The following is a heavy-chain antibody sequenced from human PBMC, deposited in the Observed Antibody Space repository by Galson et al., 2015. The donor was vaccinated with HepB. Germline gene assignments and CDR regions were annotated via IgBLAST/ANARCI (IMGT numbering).Heavy chain of an antibody. CDR1: GFTFSSYA. Sequence: LRLSCAASGFTFSSYAMSWVRQAPGKGLEWVSAISGSGGSTYYADSVKGRFTISRDNSKNTLYLQMNSLRAEDTAVYYCAKDRYYDFWSGLYQPWGQGTLVTVSS. V-gene: IGHV3-23*01. CDR3: AKDRYYDFWSGLYQP. D-gene: IGHD3-3*01. CDR2: ISGSGGST. J-gene: IGHJ4*02.